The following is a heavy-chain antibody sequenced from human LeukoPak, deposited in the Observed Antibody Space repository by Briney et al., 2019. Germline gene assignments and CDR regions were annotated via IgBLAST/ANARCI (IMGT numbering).Heavy chain of an antibody. Sequence: VASVKVSCKASGGTFSSYAISWVRRAPGQGLEWMGGIIPIFGTANYAQKFQGRVTITADESTSTAYMELSSLRSEDTAVYYCAKISTHLGLDYWGQGTLVTVSS. CDR1: GGTFSSYA. CDR3: AKISTHLGLDY. V-gene: IGHV1-69*13. CDR2: IIPIFGTA. J-gene: IGHJ4*02. D-gene: IGHD3-16*01.